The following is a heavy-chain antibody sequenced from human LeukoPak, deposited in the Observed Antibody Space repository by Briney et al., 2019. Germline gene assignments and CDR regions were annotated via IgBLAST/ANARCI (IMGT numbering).Heavy chain of an antibody. Sequence: GESLKISCKGFGYSFTTYWIGWVRQMPGKGLEWMGIIYPGDSDTRYSPSFQGQVTISADKSISTAYLQWSSLKASDTAMYYCARLARGYSYDNWFDPWGQGTLVTVSS. V-gene: IGHV5-51*01. D-gene: IGHD5-18*01. J-gene: IGHJ5*02. CDR2: IYPGDSDT. CDR1: GYSFTTYW. CDR3: ARLARGYSYDNWFDP.